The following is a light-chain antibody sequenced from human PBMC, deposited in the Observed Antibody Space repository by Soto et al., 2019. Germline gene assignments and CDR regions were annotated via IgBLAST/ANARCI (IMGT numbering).Light chain of an antibody. CDR3: QQTYSTPRGA. J-gene: IGKJ1*01. CDR2: AAS. Sequence: DIQMTQSPSSLSASVGDRVTITCRASESIRNNLNWYQQKPGKAPKLLIYAASTLQSGVPSRFSGGGSGTELTLTIGSLQHEDFTTYSCQQTYSTPRGAFGQGTKVEFQ. V-gene: IGKV1-39*01. CDR1: ESIRNN.